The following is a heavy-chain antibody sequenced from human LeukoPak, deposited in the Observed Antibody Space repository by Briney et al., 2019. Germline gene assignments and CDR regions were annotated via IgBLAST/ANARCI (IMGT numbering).Heavy chain of an antibody. CDR3: ARSGYYTRDAFDI. Sequence: ASVKVSCKASGYTFTGYYMHWVRQAPGQGLEWMGWINPNSGDTNYAQKFQGRVTMTRDTSISTAYMELSRLRSDDTAVYYCARSGYYTRDAFDIWGQGTMVTVSS. J-gene: IGHJ3*02. CDR2: INPNSGDT. CDR1: GYTFTGYY. V-gene: IGHV1-2*02. D-gene: IGHD3-3*01.